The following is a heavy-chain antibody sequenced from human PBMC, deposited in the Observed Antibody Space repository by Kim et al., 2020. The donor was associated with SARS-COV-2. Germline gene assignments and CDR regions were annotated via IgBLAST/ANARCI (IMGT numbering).Heavy chain of an antibody. CDR2: IRSKANSYAT. Sequence: GGSLRLSCAASGFTFSGSAMHWVRQASGKGLEWVGRIRSKANSYATAYAASVKGRFTISRDDSKNTAYLQMNSLKTEDTAVYYCTRHSRSSSWYIVGMDVWGQGTTVTVSS. CDR1: GFTFSGSA. J-gene: IGHJ6*02. V-gene: IGHV3-73*01. D-gene: IGHD6-13*01. CDR3: TRHSRSSSWYIVGMDV.